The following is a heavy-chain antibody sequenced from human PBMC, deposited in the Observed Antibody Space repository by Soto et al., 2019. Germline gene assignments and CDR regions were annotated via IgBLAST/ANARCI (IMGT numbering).Heavy chain of an antibody. V-gene: IGHV4-39*01. CDR1: GGSISSSSYY. J-gene: IGHJ6*02. CDR2: IYYSGST. CDR3: ARHNRPRGYYYGMDV. Sequence: SETLSLTCTVSGGSISSSSYYWGRIHQPPGKGLEWIGSIYYSGSTYYNPSLKSRVTISVDTFKNQFSLKLSSVTAADTAVYYCARHNRPRGYYYGMDVWGQGTTVTVSS.